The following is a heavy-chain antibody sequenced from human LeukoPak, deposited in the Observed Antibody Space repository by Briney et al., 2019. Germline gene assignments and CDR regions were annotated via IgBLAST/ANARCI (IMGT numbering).Heavy chain of an antibody. D-gene: IGHD1-1*01. CDR3: ARGRQLGI. CDR2: VKEDGSDK. CDR1: GFTFSSHW. J-gene: IGHJ4*02. V-gene: IGHV3-7*01. Sequence: PGGSLRLSRAASGFTFSSHWMRCVRPAPAKGLEWVANVKEDGSDKHYVDSVKGRFTISRDNAKNSLYLQMNSLRAADTAVYYCARGRQLGIWGQGTLVTVSS.